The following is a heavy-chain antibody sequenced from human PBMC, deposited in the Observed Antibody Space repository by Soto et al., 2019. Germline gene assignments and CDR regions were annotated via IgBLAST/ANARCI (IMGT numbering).Heavy chain of an antibody. D-gene: IGHD1-20*01. CDR3: AKDRGNWNDYLDY. CDR2: ISYDGSNK. V-gene: IGHV3-30*18. J-gene: IGHJ4*02. CDR1: GFTFSSYG. Sequence: QVQLVESGGGVVQPGRSLRLSCAASGFTFSSYGMHWVRQAPGKGLEWVAVISYDGSNKYYADSVKGRFTISRDNSKNTLYLQMNSLRAEDTAVYYCAKDRGNWNDYLDYWGQGTLVTVSS.